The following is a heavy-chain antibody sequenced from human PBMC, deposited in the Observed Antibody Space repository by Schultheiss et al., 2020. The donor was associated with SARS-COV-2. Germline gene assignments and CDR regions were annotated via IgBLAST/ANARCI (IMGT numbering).Heavy chain of an antibody. D-gene: IGHD6-13*01. V-gene: IGHV3-49*03. J-gene: IGHJ5*02. CDR1: GFTFGDYA. Sequence: GGPLRLSCTASGFTFGDYAMSWFRQAPGKGLEWVGFIRSKAYGGTTEYAASVKGRFTISRDDSKSIAYLQMNSLKTEDTAVYYCTRSRYSSSWYIRWFDPWGQGSLVTVSS. CDR3: TRSRYSSSWYIRWFDP. CDR2: IRSKAYGGTT.